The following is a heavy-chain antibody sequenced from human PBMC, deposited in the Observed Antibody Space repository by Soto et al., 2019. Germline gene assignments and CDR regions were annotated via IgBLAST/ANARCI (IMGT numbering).Heavy chain of an antibody. CDR2: MNPNSGNS. D-gene: IGHD1-26*01. Sequence: QVPLVQSGAEVKKPGASVKVSCKASGYTFTSYDINRVRQATGQGLEWMGWMNPNSGNSGYAQKFQGRVTLTRNTRTSRAYMELSSLRSEDTAVYYCARGTLATEGDDAFDIWGQGTMVTVSS. J-gene: IGHJ3*02. CDR1: GYTFTSYD. V-gene: IGHV1-8*01. CDR3: ARGTLATEGDDAFDI.